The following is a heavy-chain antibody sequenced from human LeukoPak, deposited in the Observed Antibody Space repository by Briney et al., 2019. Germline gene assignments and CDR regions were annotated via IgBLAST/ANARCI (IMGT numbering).Heavy chain of an antibody. J-gene: IGHJ6*03. Sequence: PSETLSLTCTVSGGSISSYYWSWLRQPPGKGLEWIGYIYYSGSTNYNPSLKSRVTISVDTSKNQFSLKLSSVTAADTAVYYCARVGDIFYYYMDVWGKGTTVTVSS. D-gene: IGHD3-9*01. CDR1: GGSISSYY. CDR3: ARVGDIFYYYMDV. CDR2: IYYSGST. V-gene: IGHV4-59*01.